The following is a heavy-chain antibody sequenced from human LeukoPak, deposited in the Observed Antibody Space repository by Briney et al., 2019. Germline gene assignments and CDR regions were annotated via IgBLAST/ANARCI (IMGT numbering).Heavy chain of an antibody. CDR1: GGSISSSSYY. Sequence: KTSETLSLTCTVSGGSISSSSYYWGWIRQPPGKGLEWIGSIYYSGSTYYNPSLKSRVTISVDTSKNQFSLKLSSVTAADTAVYYCARPHHYYDSSGYYYWGQGTLVTVSS. CDR2: IYYSGST. D-gene: IGHD3-22*01. J-gene: IGHJ4*02. V-gene: IGHV4-39*01. CDR3: ARPHHYYDSSGYYY.